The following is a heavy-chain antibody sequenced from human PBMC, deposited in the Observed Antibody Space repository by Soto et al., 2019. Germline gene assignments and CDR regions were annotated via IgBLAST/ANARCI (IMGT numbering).Heavy chain of an antibody. D-gene: IGHD3-10*01. CDR1: GLTFSDHY. CDR3: ARAPYFGSGTYYYYALDV. CDR2: ISISAGTI. J-gene: IGHJ6*02. V-gene: IGHV3-11*01. Sequence: QVPLVESGGGLVKPGGSLRLSCAASGLTFSDHYMTWIRQAPGKGLEWISYISISAGTIYYADSVKGRFTISRDNAKNPLYLQMTNLRAEDTAVYYCARAPYFGSGTYYYYALDVWGQGTTVTVSS.